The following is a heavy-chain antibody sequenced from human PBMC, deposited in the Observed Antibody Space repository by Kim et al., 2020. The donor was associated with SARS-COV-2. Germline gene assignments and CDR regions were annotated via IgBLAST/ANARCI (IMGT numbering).Heavy chain of an antibody. D-gene: IGHD3-10*01. V-gene: IGHV4-59*01. Sequence: PSLQSRVTISVDTSKHQFSLKLSSVTAADTAVYYCVRSGSYYNFPLYYFDYWGQGTLVTVSS. J-gene: IGHJ4*02. CDR3: VRSGSYYNFPLYYFDY.